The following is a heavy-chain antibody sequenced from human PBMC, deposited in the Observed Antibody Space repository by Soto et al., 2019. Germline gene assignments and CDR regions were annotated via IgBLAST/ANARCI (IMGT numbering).Heavy chain of an antibody. CDR1: GFSFRSYW. V-gene: IGHV3-74*01. CDR3: ARGNSPVNVL. D-gene: IGHD3-16*02. CDR2: INHDGNVT. J-gene: IGHJ4*02. Sequence: PGGSLRLSCEGSGFSFRSYWLHWFRQVPGKGLVWVSRINHDGNVTNYADSVKGRFTISRDNSKNTLFLQMNSLRAEDTAVYYCARGNSPVNVLWGQGTLVTVSS.